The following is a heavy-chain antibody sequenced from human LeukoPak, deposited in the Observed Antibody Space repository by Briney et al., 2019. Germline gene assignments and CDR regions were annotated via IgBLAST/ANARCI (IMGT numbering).Heavy chain of an antibody. D-gene: IGHD6-6*01. CDR1: GFTFSTYG. Sequence: PGGSLRLSCAASGFTFSTYGMTWVRQAPGKGLEWVSAITSSGGSTYYGDSVKGRFTISRDNSRSTLYLQMNSLRAEDTAVYYCARADSSIAARLSRSSIFNYYYYMDVWGKGTTVTVSS. V-gene: IGHV3-23*01. CDR2: ITSSGGST. CDR3: ARADSSIAARLSRSSIFNYYYYMDV. J-gene: IGHJ6*03.